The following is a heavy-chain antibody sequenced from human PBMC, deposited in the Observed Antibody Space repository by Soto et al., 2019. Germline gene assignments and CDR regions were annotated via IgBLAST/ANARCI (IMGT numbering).Heavy chain of an antibody. D-gene: IGHD6-6*01. J-gene: IGHJ5*02. V-gene: IGHV1-69*01. CDR3: ARDPYSSSSNWFDP. CDR2: IIPIFGTA. Sequence: VKVSCKASGGTFSSYAISWVRQAPGQGLEWMGGIIPIFGTANYAQKFQGRVTITADESTSTAYMELSSLRSEDTAVYYCARDPYSSSSNWFDPWGQGTLVTVSS. CDR1: GGTFSSYA.